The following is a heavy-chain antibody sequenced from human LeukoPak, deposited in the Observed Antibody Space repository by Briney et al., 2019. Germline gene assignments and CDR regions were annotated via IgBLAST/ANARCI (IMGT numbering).Heavy chain of an antibody. D-gene: IGHD1-7*01. CDR2: TSFSGSPT. Sequence: GGSLRLSCAASGFTFSDYYMSWIRQAPGKGLEWVSYTSFSGSPTQSADSVKGRFTISRDNAKNSLYLQMNSLRDEDTAVYYCARRVTGTTRSTNWFDPWGQGTLVTVSS. CDR3: ARRVTGTTRSTNWFDP. J-gene: IGHJ5*02. CDR1: GFTFSDYY. V-gene: IGHV3-11*01.